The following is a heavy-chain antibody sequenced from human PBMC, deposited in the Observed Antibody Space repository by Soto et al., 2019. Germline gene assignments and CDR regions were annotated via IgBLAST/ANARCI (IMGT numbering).Heavy chain of an antibody. Sequence: QVQLVESGGGVVQPGRSLRLSCAASGFTFSSYGMHWVRQAPGKGLEWVAVISYDGSNKYYADSVKGRFTISRDNSKNTLYLQMNSLRAEDTAVYYCAKERYSGYAQGYFDLWGRDTLVTVSS. V-gene: IGHV3-30*18. J-gene: IGHJ2*01. D-gene: IGHD5-12*01. CDR3: AKERYSGYAQGYFDL. CDR2: ISYDGSNK. CDR1: GFTFSSYG.